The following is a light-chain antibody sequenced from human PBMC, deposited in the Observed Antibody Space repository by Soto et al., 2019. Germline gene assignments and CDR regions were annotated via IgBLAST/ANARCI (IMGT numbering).Light chain of an antibody. V-gene: IGKV3-20*01. CDR1: QSVTNNY. CDR2: VAA. Sequence: EIVLTQSPGTLSLSPGERATLSCMTSQSVTNNYLAWYQHKPDQAPRCLIYVAAIRSTGIPDRSSGTGSGTGFTLTISRPEPDECAVYYCQRNGTSITLGQGNKLEFQ. CDR3: QRNGTSIT. J-gene: IGKJ2*01.